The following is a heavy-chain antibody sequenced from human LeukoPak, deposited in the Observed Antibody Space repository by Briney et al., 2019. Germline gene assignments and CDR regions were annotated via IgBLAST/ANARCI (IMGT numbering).Heavy chain of an antibody. CDR1: GGTFSSYA. J-gene: IGHJ4*02. Sequence: ASVKVSCNASGGTFSSYAISWVRQAPGQGLEWMGGIIPIFGTANYAQKFQGRVTITADESTSTAYMELSSLRSEDTAVYYCARVSRRGYCGSTSCYRYFDYWGQGTLVTVSS. D-gene: IGHD2-2*01. CDR3: ARVSRRGYCGSTSCYRYFDY. CDR2: IIPIFGTA. V-gene: IGHV1-69*13.